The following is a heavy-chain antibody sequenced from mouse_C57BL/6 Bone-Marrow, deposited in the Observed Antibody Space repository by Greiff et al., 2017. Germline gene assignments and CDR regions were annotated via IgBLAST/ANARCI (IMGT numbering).Heavy chain of an antibody. CDR2: IFPGSGST. CDR3: ARSSTTVVAPYWYFEV. J-gene: IGHJ1*03. D-gene: IGHD1-1*01. Sequence: VQLQQSGPELVRPGASVKISCKAPGYTFTSHWMQWVRQRPGQGLEWIGEIFPGSGSTYYNEKFKGKATLTVDTSSSTAYMQLSSLTSEDSAVYCCARSSTTVVAPYWYFEVGGTGTTVTVSS. V-gene: IGHV1-56*01. CDR1: GYTFTSHW.